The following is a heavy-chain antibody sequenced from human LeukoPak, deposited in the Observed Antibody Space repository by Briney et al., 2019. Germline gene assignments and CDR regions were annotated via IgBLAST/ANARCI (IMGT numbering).Heavy chain of an antibody. CDR1: GFMFSSYG. CDR3: AKVYYYDSSGSGNDAFDI. V-gene: IGHV3-30*02. D-gene: IGHD3-22*01. CDR2: IRYDGSNK. Sequence: GSLRLSCAASGFMFSSYGMHWVRQAPGKGLEWVAFIRYDGSNKYYADSVKGRFTISRDNSKNTLYLQMNSLRAEDTAVYYCAKVYYYDSSGSGNDAFDIWGQGTMVTVSS. J-gene: IGHJ3*02.